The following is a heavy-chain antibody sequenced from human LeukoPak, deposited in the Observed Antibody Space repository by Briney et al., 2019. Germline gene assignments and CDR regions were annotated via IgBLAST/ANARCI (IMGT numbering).Heavy chain of an antibody. CDR1: GYTFTSYG. Sequence: VASVKVSCKASGYTFTSYGISWVRQAPGQGLEWMGWINPNSGGTKYAQKFQGRVTMTRDTSISTAYMELSRLRSDDTAVYYCASEMTYYYGSGSYYNGPNYWGQGTLVTVSS. J-gene: IGHJ4*02. V-gene: IGHV1-2*02. CDR3: ASEMTYYYGSGSYYNGPNY. CDR2: INPNSGGT. D-gene: IGHD3-10*01.